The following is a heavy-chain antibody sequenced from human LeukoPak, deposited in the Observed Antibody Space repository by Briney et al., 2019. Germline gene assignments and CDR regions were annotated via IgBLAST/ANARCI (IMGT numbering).Heavy chain of an antibody. J-gene: IGHJ4*02. V-gene: IGHV1-46*01. D-gene: IGHD3-3*01. CDR2: INPNGGST. CDR1: GYTFTSYY. CDR3: AREGELQGGYYRYYFDY. Sequence: GASVKVSCKASGYTFTSYYMHWVRQAPGQGLEWMGIINPNGGSTSYAQKFQGRVVMTRDTSTSTVYMELTSLRSEDTAVYFCAREGELQGGYYRYYFDYWGQGTLVTVSS.